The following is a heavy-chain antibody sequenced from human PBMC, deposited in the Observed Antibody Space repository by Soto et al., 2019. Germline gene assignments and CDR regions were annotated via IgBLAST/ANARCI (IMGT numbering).Heavy chain of an antibody. V-gene: IGHV1-3*01. J-gene: IGHJ4*02. D-gene: IGHD4-17*01. CDR3: ASEIDATTATSRDY. Sequence: QVQLVQSGAEVKKPGASVKVSCKASGYTFSGSVMHWVRQAPGQGLEWMGWINADNGNTKYSQKFQGRVTMTWDTSASTAYMELGSLRSEDTAIYYCASEIDATTATSRDYWGQGTLVTVSS. CDR1: GYTFSGSV. CDR2: INADNGNT.